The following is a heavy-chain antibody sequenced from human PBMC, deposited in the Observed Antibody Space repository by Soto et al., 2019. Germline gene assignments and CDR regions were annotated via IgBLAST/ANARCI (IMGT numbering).Heavy chain of an antibody. CDR3: ARRYYFESSGSYYYGMDV. CDR1: GYTFTSYG. Sequence: QVQLVQSGAEVKKPGASVKVSCKASGYTFTSYGISWVRQAPGQGLEWMGWINAYNGNIRYAQKVQDRVTMTRDTSTSTVYMELRSLRSDDTAVYYCARRYYFESSGSYYYGMDVWGQGTTVTVSS. J-gene: IGHJ6*02. CDR2: INAYNGNI. V-gene: IGHV1-18*01. D-gene: IGHD3-22*01.